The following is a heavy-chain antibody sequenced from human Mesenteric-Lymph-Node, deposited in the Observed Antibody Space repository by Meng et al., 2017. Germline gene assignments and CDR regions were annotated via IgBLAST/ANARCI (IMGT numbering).Heavy chain of an antibody. CDR1: GFTFNNYA. CDR2: ISSSSSYI. CDR3: ARDRVGAAAVGY. D-gene: IGHD6-13*01. J-gene: IGHJ4*02. Sequence: GGSLRLSCAASGFTFNNYAMSCVRQAPGKGLEWVSSISSSSSYIYYADSVKGRFTISRDNAKNSLYLQMNSLRAEDTAVYYCARDRVGAAAVGYWGQGTLVTVSS. V-gene: IGHV3-21*01.